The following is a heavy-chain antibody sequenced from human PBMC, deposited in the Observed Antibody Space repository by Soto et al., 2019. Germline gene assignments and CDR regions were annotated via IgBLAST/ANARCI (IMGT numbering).Heavy chain of an antibody. V-gene: IGHV4-34*01. CDR1: GGSFSGYY. D-gene: IGHD3-9*01. Sequence: SETLSLTCAVYGGSFSGYYWSWIRHPPGEGLEWIGEINHSGSTNYNPSLKSRVTISVDTSKNQFSLKLSSVTAADTAVYYCARVLRYYHVVIDAFDIWGQGTMVTVSS. CDR2: INHSGST. J-gene: IGHJ3*02. CDR3: ARVLRYYHVVIDAFDI.